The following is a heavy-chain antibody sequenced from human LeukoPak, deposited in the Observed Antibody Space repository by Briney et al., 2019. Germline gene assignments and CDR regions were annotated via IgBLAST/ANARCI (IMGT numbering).Heavy chain of an antibody. CDR1: GFTFSSYS. J-gene: IGHJ4*02. CDR3: AKGRYSYGHRLFDY. Sequence: GGSLRLSCAASGFTFSSYSMNWVRQAPGKGLEWVSSISSSSSYIYYADSVKGRFTISRDNSKNTLYLQMNSLRAEDTAVYYCAKGRYSYGHRLFDYWGQGTLVTVSS. V-gene: IGHV3-21*04. CDR2: ISSSSSYI. D-gene: IGHD5-18*01.